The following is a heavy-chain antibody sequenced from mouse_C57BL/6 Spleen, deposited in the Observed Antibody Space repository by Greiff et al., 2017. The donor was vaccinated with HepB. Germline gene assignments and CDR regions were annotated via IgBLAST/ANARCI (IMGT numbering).Heavy chain of an antibody. Sequence: VQLVESGAELVRPGASVKLSCKASGYTFTDYYINWVKQRPGQGLEWIARIYPGSGNTYYNEKFKGKATLTAEKSSSTAYMQLSSLTSEDSAVYFCAIEGMDYWGQGTSVTVSS. CDR1: GYTFTDYY. CDR2: IYPGSGNT. V-gene: IGHV1-76*01. J-gene: IGHJ4*01. CDR3: AIEGMDY.